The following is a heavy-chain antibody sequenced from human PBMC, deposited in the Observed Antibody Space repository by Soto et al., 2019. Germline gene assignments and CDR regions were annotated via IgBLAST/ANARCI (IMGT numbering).Heavy chain of an antibody. D-gene: IGHD5-18*01. J-gene: IGHJ6*02. CDR3: ATQGRGYSYGLLYYYGMEV. Sequence: QVQLVQSGAEVKKPGSSVKVSCKASGGTFSSYAISWVRQAPGQGLEWMGGIIPIFGTANYAQKFQGRVTITAEDSKSTAYMEVSSLRTEDTAVYYCATQGRGYSYGLLYYYGMEVWGQGTTVTVSS. CDR1: GGTFSSYA. V-gene: IGHV1-69*01. CDR2: IIPIFGTA.